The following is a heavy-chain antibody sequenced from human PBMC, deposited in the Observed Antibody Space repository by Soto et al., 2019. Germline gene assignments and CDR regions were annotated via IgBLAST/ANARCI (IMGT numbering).Heavy chain of an antibody. CDR2: MNPNSGNT. Sequence: QVQLVQSGAEVKKPGASVKVSCKASGYTFTSHDINWVRQATGQGLEWMGWMNPNSGNTGYAQKFRGRVTMTRNTSISTAYMELSSLRSEDTAVYCCARVDYGDYARFDYWGQGTLVTVSS. CDR3: ARVDYGDYARFDY. J-gene: IGHJ4*02. D-gene: IGHD4-17*01. V-gene: IGHV1-8*01. CDR1: GYTFTSHD.